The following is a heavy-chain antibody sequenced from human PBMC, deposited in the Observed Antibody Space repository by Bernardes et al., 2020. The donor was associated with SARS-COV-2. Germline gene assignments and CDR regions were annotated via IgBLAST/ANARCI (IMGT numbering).Heavy chain of an antibody. CDR3: AKFLGGPNGTYGIDV. Sequence: GGSLRLSCTASGLTFTTSTMAWVRQAPGKGLEWVSTIGSSGGTVKYSDSVRGRFTISRDNFRRIVSLEMTSLRVGDTAIYYCAKFLGGPNGTYGIDVWGQGTTVTVS. V-gene: IGHV3-23*01. J-gene: IGHJ6*02. D-gene: IGHD3-3*01. CDR2: IGSSGGTV. CDR1: GLTFTTST.